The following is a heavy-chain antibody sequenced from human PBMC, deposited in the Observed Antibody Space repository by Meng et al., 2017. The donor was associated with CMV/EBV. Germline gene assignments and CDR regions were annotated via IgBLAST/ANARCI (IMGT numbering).Heavy chain of an antibody. J-gene: IGHJ4*02. V-gene: IGHV4-30-4*08. CDR1: GGSISSGDYY. CDR2: IYYSGST. Sequence: QVQLPAPCPGLVKPSQTLSITCTVSGGSISSGDYYWSWIRQPPGKGLEWIGYIYYSGSTYYNPSLKSRVTISVDTSKNQFSLKLSSVTAADTAVYYCARAQYSSSCDYWGQGTLVTVSS. CDR3: ARAQYSSSCDY. D-gene: IGHD6-13*01.